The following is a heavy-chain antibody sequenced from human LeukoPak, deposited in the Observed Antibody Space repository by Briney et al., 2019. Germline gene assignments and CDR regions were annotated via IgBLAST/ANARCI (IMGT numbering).Heavy chain of an antibody. CDR3: ARNPLLWFGELNY. CDR1: GFTFSSYS. CDR2: ISSSSSYI. J-gene: IGHJ4*02. Sequence: PGGALRLSCSASGFTFSSYSMNWVRQAPGKGLDGVSSISSSSSYIYYADSVKGRFTISRDNAKNSLSLQMNSLRAEDTAVYYCARNPLLWFGELNYWGQGTLVTVSS. D-gene: IGHD3-10*01. V-gene: IGHV3-21*01.